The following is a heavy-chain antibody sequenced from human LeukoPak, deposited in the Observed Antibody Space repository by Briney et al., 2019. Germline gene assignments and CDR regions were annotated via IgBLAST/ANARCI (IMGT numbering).Heavy chain of an antibody. CDR1: GFTFNHW. CDR3: AKDSYSKGDY. CDR2: IKNDGTVK. D-gene: IGHD5-18*01. J-gene: IGHJ4*02. V-gene: IGHV3-7*01. Sequence: GGPLTLSCAASGFTFNHWMTWVRQAPGKGLEWVANIKNDGTVKNYVDSVKGRFTISRDNAKNSLYLQMNSLRAEDTGVYYCAKDSYSKGDYWGQGVLVTVSS.